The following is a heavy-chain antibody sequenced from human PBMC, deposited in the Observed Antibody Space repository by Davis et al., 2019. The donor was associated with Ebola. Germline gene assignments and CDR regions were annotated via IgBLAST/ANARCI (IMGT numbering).Heavy chain of an antibody. CDR3: ARLGFLGGQFDF. CDR1: GESLSTYY. Sequence: MPSETLSLTCAVYGESLSTYYWSWIRQTPGKGLEWIGEINHSGSTNYNPSLKSRVIVSVDTSKNQFSLMLTSVTAADTAVYYCARLGFLGGQFDFWGQGTLVTVSA. J-gene: IGHJ4*02. V-gene: IGHV4-34*01. D-gene: IGHD3-16*01. CDR2: INHSGST.